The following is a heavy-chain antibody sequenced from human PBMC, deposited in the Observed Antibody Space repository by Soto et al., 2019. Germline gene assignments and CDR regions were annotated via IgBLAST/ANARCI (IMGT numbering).Heavy chain of an antibody. CDR1: GFTLANYY. D-gene: IGHD3-10*01. CDR2: INPSSGDT. Sequence: ASVKVSCKASGFTLANYYIHWLRQTPGQGLEWMGIINPSSGDTHYAQKFQGRVTMTRDTSTSTVYLEVSGLSPDDTALYYCGRRLLGGPGDWWFDPWGQGTLVTVSS. V-gene: IGHV1-46*01. CDR3: GRRLLGGPGDWWFDP. J-gene: IGHJ5*02.